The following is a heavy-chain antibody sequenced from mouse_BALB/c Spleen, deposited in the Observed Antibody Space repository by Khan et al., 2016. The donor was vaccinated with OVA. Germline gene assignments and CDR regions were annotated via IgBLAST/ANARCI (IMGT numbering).Heavy chain of an antibody. D-gene: IGHD3-1*01. CDR1: LFSFTNYG. J-gene: IGHJ4*01. CDR2: IWGDGST. Sequence: QVQLTASGPFPFSPSPLLSIPFTVSLFSFTNYGVNWVRQPPGKGLEWLGVIWGDGSTNYHSALISRLSITKDNSKSQVFLKLNSLQTDDTATSSCAGFEASYYAMYYWGQGTSVTVSS. CDR3: AGFEASYYAMYY. V-gene: IGHV2-3*01.